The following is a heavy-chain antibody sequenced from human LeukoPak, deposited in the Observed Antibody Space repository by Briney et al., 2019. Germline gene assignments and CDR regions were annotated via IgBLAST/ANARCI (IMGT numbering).Heavy chain of an antibody. CDR3: AKDTSSWYYFDY. CDR2: ISWDGGST. J-gene: IGHJ4*02. Sequence: GGSLRLSCAASGFTFDDFAMHWVRQAPGKGLEWVSLISWDGGSTYYADSVKGRFTLSRDNSKNSLYLQMNSLRAEDTAVYYCAKDTSSWYYFDYWGQGTLVTVSS. CDR1: GFTFDDFA. D-gene: IGHD1-26*01. V-gene: IGHV3-43D*03.